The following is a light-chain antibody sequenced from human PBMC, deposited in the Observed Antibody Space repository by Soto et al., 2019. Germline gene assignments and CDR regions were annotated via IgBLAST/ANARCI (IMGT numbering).Light chain of an antibody. Sequence: QSVLTQPRSVSGSPGQSVTISCTGTSSDVGGYNYVSWYQQHPGKAPKLMIYDVSKRPSGVPDRFSGSKSGNTASLTISGLQAEDEATYFCAAWDVSLKRFVFGNGTKVT. J-gene: IGLJ1*01. V-gene: IGLV2-11*01. CDR2: DVS. CDR1: SSDVGGYNY. CDR3: AAWDVSLKRFV.